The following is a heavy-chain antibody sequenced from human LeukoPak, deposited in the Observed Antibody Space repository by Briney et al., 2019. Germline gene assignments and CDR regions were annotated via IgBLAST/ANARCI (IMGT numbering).Heavy chain of an antibody. V-gene: IGHV4-59*01. CDR3: ARGLSSSSWPYFDY. CDR2: IYYSGST. D-gene: IGHD6-13*01. J-gene: IGHJ4*02. CDR1: GGSISSYY. Sequence: SETLSLTCTVSGGSISSYYWSWIRQPPGKGLEWIGYIYYSGSTNYNPSLKSRVTISVDTSKNQFSLKLSSVTAADTAVYYCARGLSSSSWPYFDYWGQGTLVTVSS.